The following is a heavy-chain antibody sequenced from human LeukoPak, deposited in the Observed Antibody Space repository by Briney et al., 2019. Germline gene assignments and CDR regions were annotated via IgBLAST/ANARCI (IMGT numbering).Heavy chain of an antibody. J-gene: IGHJ6*02. V-gene: IGHV1-8*02. CDR1: GYTFTGYY. Sequence: ASVKVSCKASGYTFTGYYMPWVRQATGQGLEWMGSMNPNSGNTGYAQKFQGRVTMTRNTSISTAYMELSSLRSEDTAVYYCARGLAIFGVVEYYYGMDVWGQGTTVTVSS. CDR2: MNPNSGNT. D-gene: IGHD3-3*01. CDR3: ARGLAIFGVVEYYYGMDV.